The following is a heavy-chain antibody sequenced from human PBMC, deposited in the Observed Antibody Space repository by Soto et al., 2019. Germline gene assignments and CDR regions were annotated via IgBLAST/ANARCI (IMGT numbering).Heavy chain of an antibody. Sequence: PSETLSLTCAVSGGSISSSNWWSWVRQPPGKGLEWIGEIYHSGSTNYNPSLKSRVTISVDKSKNQFSLKLSSVTAADTAVYYCAREGSWTMVRGVINRNYYYYGMDGWGQGTTVTGSS. CDR3: AREGSWTMVRGVINRNYYYYGMDG. CDR2: IYHSGST. V-gene: IGHV4-4*02. CDR1: GGSISSSNW. D-gene: IGHD3-10*01. J-gene: IGHJ6*02.